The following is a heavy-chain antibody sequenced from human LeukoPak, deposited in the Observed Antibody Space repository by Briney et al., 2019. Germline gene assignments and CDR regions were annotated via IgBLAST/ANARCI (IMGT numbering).Heavy chain of an antibody. V-gene: IGHV4-61*01. CDR3: ARDYPYYCGSGNYNWFDP. CDR2: IYYSGST. D-gene: IGHD3-10*01. Sequence: SETLSLTCTVSGGSISSSSYYWSWIRQPPGKGLEWIGYIYYSGSTNYNPSLKSRVTISVDTSKNQFSLKLSSVTAADTAVYYCARDYPYYCGSGNYNWFDPWGQGTLVTVSS. J-gene: IGHJ5*02. CDR1: GGSISSSSYY.